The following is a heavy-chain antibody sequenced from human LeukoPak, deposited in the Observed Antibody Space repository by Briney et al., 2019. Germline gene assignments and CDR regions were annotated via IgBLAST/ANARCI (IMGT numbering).Heavy chain of an antibody. V-gene: IGHV1-3*01. D-gene: IGHD4-17*01. CDR1: GYTFTSYA. CDR3: ARTDYGDGFDY. CDR2: INAGNGNT. J-gene: IGHJ4*02. Sequence: ASVKVSCKASGYTFTSYAMHWVRQAPGQRLEWMGWINAGNGNTKYSQKFQGRVTITRDTSASTAYMELSSLRSEDTAVYYCARTDYGDGFDYWGRGTLVTVSS.